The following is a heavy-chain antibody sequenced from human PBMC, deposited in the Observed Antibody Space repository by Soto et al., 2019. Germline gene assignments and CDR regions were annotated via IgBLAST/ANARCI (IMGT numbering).Heavy chain of an antibody. D-gene: IGHD3-3*01. CDR3: AREEFTYYDFWNGYSQPSGMDV. J-gene: IGHJ6*02. CDR1: GYTFTSYY. Sequence: SVKVSCKASGYTFTSYYMHWVRQAPGQGLEWMGIINPSGGSTSYAQKFQGRVTMTRDTSTSTVYMELSSLRSEDTAVYYCAREEFTYYDFWNGYSQPSGMDVWGQGTTVTVSS. V-gene: IGHV1-46*01. CDR2: INPSGGST.